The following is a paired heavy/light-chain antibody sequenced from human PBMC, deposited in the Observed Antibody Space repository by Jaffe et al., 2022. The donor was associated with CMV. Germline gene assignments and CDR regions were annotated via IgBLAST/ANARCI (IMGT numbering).Heavy chain of an antibody. CDR1: GYTFTSYG. CDR3: ARADYYGSGRNLYYYYYMDV. Sequence: QVQLVQSGAEVKKPGASVKVSCKASGYTFTSYGISWVRQAPGQGLEWMGWISAYNGNTNYAQKLQGRVTMTTDTSTSTAYMELRSLRSDDTAVYYCARADYYGSGRNLYYYYYMDVWGKGTTVTVSS. CDR2: ISAYNGNT. V-gene: IGHV1-18*04. J-gene: IGHJ6*03. D-gene: IGHD3-10*01.
Light chain of an antibody. J-gene: IGKJ4*01. V-gene: IGKV1-39*01. CDR1: QSISSY. CDR2: AAS. CDR3: QQSYSTPPL. Sequence: DIQMTQSPSSLSASVGDRVTITCRASQSISSYLNWYQQKPGKAPKLLIYAASSLQSGVPSRFSGSGSGTDFTLTISSLQPEDFATYYCQQSYSTPPLFGGGTKVEIK.